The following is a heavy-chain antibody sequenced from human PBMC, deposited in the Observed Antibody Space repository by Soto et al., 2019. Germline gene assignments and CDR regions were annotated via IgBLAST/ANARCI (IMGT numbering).Heavy chain of an antibody. J-gene: IGHJ4*02. V-gene: IGHV1-2*02. D-gene: IGHD5-18*01. CDR3: ARSRGYSYVRLFDY. CDR1: GYTFTGYY. Sequence: ASVKVSCKASGYTFTGYYMHWVRQAPGQGLEWMGWINPNSGGTNYAQKFQGRVTMTRDTSISTAYMELSRLRSDDTAVYYCARSRGYSYVRLFDYWGQGTMVTFSS. CDR2: INPNSGGT.